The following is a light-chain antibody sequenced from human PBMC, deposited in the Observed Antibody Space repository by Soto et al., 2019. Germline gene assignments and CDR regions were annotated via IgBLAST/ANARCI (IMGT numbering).Light chain of an antibody. V-gene: IGLV2-14*01. CDR2: EVS. J-gene: IGLJ2*01. Sequence: QSALTQPASVSGSPGQSITIPCTGTSSDVGGYNYVSWYQQHPGKAPKLIIYEVSDRPSGVSHRFSGSKSGNTASLTISGLQAEDEGKYYCSSYHSSSSLYVVFGGGTKLTVL. CDR1: SSDVGGYNY. CDR3: SSYHSSSSLYVV.